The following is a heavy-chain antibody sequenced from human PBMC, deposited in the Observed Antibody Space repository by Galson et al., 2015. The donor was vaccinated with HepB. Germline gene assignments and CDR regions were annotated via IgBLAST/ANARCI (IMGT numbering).Heavy chain of an antibody. CDR2: IKSKTDGGTT. CDR3: TTGPWYGAFDI. D-gene: IGHD6-13*01. J-gene: IGHJ3*02. CDR1: GFTFSNAW. Sequence: SLRLSCAASGFTFSNAWMSWVRQAPGKGLEWVGRIKSKTDGGTTDYAAPVKGRFTISRDDSKNTLYLQMNSLKTEDTAVYYCTTGPWYGAFDIWGQGTMVTVSS. V-gene: IGHV3-15*01.